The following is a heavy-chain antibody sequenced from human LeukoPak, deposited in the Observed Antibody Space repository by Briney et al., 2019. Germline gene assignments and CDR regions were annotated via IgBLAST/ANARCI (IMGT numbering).Heavy chain of an antibody. Sequence: TGGSLRLSCAASGFTYSTYWMRWVRQAPGKGLEWVANINQEGSKKYYVDSVRGRFTISRDNAKNSLYLQMNSLRGEDTAVYYCARHAPFDYWGQGTLVTVSS. V-gene: IGHV3-7*01. CDR3: ARHAPFDY. CDR2: INQEGSKK. CDR1: GFTYSTYW. J-gene: IGHJ4*02.